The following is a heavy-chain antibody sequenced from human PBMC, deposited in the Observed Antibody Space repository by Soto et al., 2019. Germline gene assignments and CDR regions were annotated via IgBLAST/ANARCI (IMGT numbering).Heavy chain of an antibody. J-gene: IGHJ6*02. CDR2: ISGSSTI. V-gene: IGHV3-48*02. D-gene: IGHD3-16*01. CDR3: ARVGLGLFGMDV. CDR1: GFTFSSYS. Sequence: EVQLVESGGGLVQPGGSLRVSCAASGFTFSSYSINWVRQAPGKGLEWVSYISGSSTIYYADSVKGRFTISRDNAKNSLYLQMNSLRDEDTAVYYCARVGLGLFGMDVWGQGTTVTVPS.